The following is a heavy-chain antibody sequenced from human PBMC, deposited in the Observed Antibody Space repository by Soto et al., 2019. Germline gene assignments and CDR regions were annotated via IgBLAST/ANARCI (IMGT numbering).Heavy chain of an antibody. Sequence: QVQLVQSGAEVKKPGASVKVSCKASGYTFTSYGISWVRQAPGQGLEWMGWISAYNGNTNYAQKLQGRVTMTTDTATSTADRELRSLRSDDTAVYYCASGGVDYYGSGVPGHYWGQGTLVTVSS. CDR1: GYTFTSYG. J-gene: IGHJ4*02. D-gene: IGHD3-10*01. CDR2: ISAYNGNT. CDR3: ASGGVDYYGSGVPGHY. V-gene: IGHV1-18*01.